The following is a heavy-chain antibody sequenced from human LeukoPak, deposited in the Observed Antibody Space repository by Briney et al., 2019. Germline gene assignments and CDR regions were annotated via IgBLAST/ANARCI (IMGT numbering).Heavy chain of an antibody. CDR3: ATPKGGSGSYRAPLDN. CDR2: ISDDGSNK. CDR1: GFTFSSYA. V-gene: IGHV3-30-3*01. D-gene: IGHD3-10*01. J-gene: IGHJ4*02. Sequence: GSLRLSCAASGFTFSSYAMHWVRQAPGKGLEWVAVISDDGSNKYYADSVKGRFTISRDNSRNTLYLQMNSLRAEDTAVYYCATPKGGSGSYRAPLDNWGQGILVTVSS.